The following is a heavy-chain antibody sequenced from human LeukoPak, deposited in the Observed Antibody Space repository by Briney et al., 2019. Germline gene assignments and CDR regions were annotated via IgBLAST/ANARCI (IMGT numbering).Heavy chain of an antibody. CDR3: ARLIRAAAGRGFDY. D-gene: IGHD6-13*01. V-gene: IGHV4-59*08. J-gene: IGHJ4*02. Sequence: SETLSLTCTVSGGSISSYYWSGIRQPPGKGLEWIGYIYYSGSTNYNPSLKSRVTISVDTSKNQFSLKLSSVTAADTAVYYCARLIRAAAGRGFDYWGQGTLVTVSS. CDR1: GGSISSYY. CDR2: IYYSGST.